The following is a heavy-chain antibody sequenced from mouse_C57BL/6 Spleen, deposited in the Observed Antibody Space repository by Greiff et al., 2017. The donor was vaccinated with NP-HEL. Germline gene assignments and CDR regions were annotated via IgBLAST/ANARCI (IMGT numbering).Heavy chain of an antibody. D-gene: IGHD1-1*01. Sequence: EVQLQESGGGLVKPGGSLKLSCAASGFTFSSYAMSWVRQTPEKRLEWVATISDGGSYTYYPDNVKGRFTISRDNAKNNLYLQMSHLKSEDTAMYYCARSDYYGSSYKYFDVWGTGTTVTVSS. CDR1: GFTFSSYA. V-gene: IGHV5-4*01. J-gene: IGHJ1*03. CDR2: ISDGGSYT. CDR3: ARSDYYGSSYKYFDV.